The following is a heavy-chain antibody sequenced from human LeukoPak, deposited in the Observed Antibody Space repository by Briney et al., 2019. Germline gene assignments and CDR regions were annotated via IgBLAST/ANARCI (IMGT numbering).Heavy chain of an antibody. CDR1: GASIRGSDYH. Sequence: SETLSLTCTVSGASIRGSDYHWDWIRQTPGKGLEWIAAIYYTGTAYYNPSLKSRVTISVDTSKNQFSLKVSSVTAADTAVYYCVRDDASVRGPMARNWFDPWGQGVLVTVSS. J-gene: IGHJ5*02. CDR2: IYYTGTA. D-gene: IGHD3-10*01. V-gene: IGHV4-39*07. CDR3: VRDDASVRGPMARNWFDP.